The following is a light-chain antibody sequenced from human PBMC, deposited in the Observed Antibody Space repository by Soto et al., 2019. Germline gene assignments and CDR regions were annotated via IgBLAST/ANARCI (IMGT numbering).Light chain of an antibody. Sequence: QAVVTQPPSASGTPGQRVTISCSGSNSNIASNAVNWYQQLPGTAPKLLIYSNNQRPSGVPDRFSGSKSGTSASLAISGVRSEDEGDYYCAAWDDSLNGWVFGGGTKLTVL. V-gene: IGLV1-44*01. CDR3: AAWDDSLNGWV. CDR2: SNN. J-gene: IGLJ3*02. CDR1: NSNIASNA.